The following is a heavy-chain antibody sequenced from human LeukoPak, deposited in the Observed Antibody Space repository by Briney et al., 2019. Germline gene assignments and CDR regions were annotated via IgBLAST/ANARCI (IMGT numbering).Heavy chain of an antibody. CDR1: GFTFSSYG. V-gene: IGHV3-30*02. D-gene: IGHD2-2*01. CDR3: ARGLSYQLPYFDY. J-gene: IGHJ4*02. Sequence: PGGSLRLSCAASGFTFSSYGMHWVRQAPGKGLEWVAFIRYDGSNKYYADSVKGRFTISRDNSKNTLYLQMNSLRAEDTAVYYCARGLSYQLPYFDYWGQGTLVTVSS. CDR2: IRYDGSNK.